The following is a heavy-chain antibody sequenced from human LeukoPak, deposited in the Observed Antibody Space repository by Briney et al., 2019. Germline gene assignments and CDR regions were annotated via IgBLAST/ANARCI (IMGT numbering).Heavy chain of an antibody. Sequence: ASVKVSCKVSGYTLTELSMHWVRQAPGKGLEWMGGFDPEDGETIYAQRFQGRVTMTEDTSTDTAYMELSSLRSEDTAVYYCATEVNYYDSSGYSEDAFDIWGQGTMVTVSS. CDR1: GYTLTELS. CDR3: ATEVNYYDSSGYSEDAFDI. V-gene: IGHV1-24*01. CDR2: FDPEDGET. J-gene: IGHJ3*02. D-gene: IGHD3-22*01.